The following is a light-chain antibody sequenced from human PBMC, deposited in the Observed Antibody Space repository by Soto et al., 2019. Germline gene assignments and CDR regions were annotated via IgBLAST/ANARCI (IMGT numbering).Light chain of an antibody. V-gene: IGLV2-14*01. CDR2: EVT. Sequence: QSALTQPASVSGSPGQSITISCTGTSSDAGGYNYVSWYQQYPGKAPKLMIYEVTNRPSGVSNRFSGSKSGNTASLTISGLQAEDEADYYCSSYTTSSIFVVFGGGTKLTVL. J-gene: IGLJ2*01. CDR3: SSYTTSSIFVV. CDR1: SSDAGGYNY.